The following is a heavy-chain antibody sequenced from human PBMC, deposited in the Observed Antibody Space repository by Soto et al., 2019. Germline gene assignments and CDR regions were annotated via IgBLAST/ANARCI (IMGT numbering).Heavy chain of an antibody. CDR3: ARDQALIGPGYDAFDI. D-gene: IGHD2-8*01. CDR2: IIPIFGTA. Sequence: ASVKVSCKASGGTFSSYAISWVRQAPGQGLEWMGGIIPIFGTANYAQKFQGRVTITADESTSTAYMELSSLRSEDPDGYYCARDQALIGPGYDAFDIWGQGTMVTVSS. CDR1: GGTFSSYA. V-gene: IGHV1-69*13. J-gene: IGHJ3*02.